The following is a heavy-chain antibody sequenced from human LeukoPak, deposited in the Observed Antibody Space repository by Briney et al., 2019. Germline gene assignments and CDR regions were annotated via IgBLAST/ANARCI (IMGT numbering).Heavy chain of an antibody. J-gene: IGHJ4*02. CDR1: GFTFSSYG. CDR2: ISGSGGST. Sequence: GGSLRLSCAASGFTFSSYGMSWVRQAPGKGLEWVSAISGSGGSTYYADSVKGRFTISRDNSKNTLYLQMNSLRAEDTAVYYCARADYYETSGPFGYWGQGTLVTVSS. V-gene: IGHV3-23*01. D-gene: IGHD3-22*01. CDR3: ARADYYETSGPFGY.